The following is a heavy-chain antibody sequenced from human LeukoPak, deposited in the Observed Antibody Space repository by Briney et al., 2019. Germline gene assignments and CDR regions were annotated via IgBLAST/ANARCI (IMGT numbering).Heavy chain of an antibody. CDR2: IKQDGNKK. V-gene: IGHV3-7*03. CDR1: GFTFNSYW. Sequence: GGSLRLSCAASGFTFNSYWMAWVRQAPGKGLEWVANIKQDGNKKYYVDSVKGRFIISRDNAKNSLYLQMSSLRAEDTALYLCAGGDRNGWYFYYWGQGTLVTVSS. CDR3: AGGDRNGWYFYY. J-gene: IGHJ4*02. D-gene: IGHD6-19*01.